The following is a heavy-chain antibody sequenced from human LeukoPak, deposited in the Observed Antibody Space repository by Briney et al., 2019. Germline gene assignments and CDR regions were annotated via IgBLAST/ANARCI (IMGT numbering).Heavy chain of an antibody. Sequence: GASVKVSCKASGYTFTSYGISWVRQAPGQGLEWMGWISAYNGNTNYAQKLQGRVTMTTDTSTSTAYMELRSLRSDDMAVYYCARGLGGIAVAGLQTPFDYWGQGTLVTVSS. D-gene: IGHD6-19*01. CDR3: ARGLGGIAVAGLQTPFDY. J-gene: IGHJ4*02. CDR1: GYTFTSYG. V-gene: IGHV1-18*03. CDR2: ISAYNGNT.